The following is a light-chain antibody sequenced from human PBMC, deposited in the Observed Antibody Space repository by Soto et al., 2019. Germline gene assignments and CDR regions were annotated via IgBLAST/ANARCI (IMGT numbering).Light chain of an antibody. CDR3: SSYAASNNLGV. CDR2: EVS. J-gene: IGLJ2*01. V-gene: IGLV2-8*01. CDR1: SSDVGGYNY. Sequence: QSVLTQPPSASGSPGQSVTISCIGTSSDVGGYNYVSSYQQHPGKAPKLMIYEVSKRPSGVPDRFSGSKSGNTASLTVSGLQPEDEADYYCSSYAASNNLGVFGGGTKLTVL.